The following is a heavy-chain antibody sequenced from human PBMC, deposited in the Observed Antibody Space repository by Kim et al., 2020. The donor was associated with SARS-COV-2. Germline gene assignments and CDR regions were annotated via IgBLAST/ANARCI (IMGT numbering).Heavy chain of an antibody. J-gene: IGHJ6*02. Sequence: SETLSLTCTVSGGSISSGGYYWSWIRQHPGKGLEWIGYISYSGSTYYNPSLKSRVTISVDTSKNQFSLKLSSVTAADTAVYYCAREGSKRRSYYYYGMDVWGQGTTVTVSS. CDR1: GGSISSGGYY. CDR3: AREGSKRRSYYYYGMDV. V-gene: IGHV4-31*03. CDR2: ISYSGST. D-gene: IGHD3-10*01.